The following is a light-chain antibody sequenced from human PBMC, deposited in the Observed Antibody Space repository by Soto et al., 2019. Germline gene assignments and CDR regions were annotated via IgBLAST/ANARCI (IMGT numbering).Light chain of an antibody. CDR1: SSDVGGYSY. V-gene: IGLV2-8*01. CDR3: SSYAGNNIFV. CDR2: EVX. Sequence: QSALTQPPSASGSPGQSVTISCTGTSSDVGGYSYVSWYQQPPGKAPKLMIYEVXQRPSGVPDPLSGSKSANTASLTVSGLQAEDEADYYCSSYAGNNIFVFGTGTRSPS. J-gene: IGLJ1*01.